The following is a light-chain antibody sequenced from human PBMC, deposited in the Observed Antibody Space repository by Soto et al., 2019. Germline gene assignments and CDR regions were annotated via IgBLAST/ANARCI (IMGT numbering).Light chain of an antibody. CDR3: QQYNGYPLT. Sequence: EIELTQSPCTLSSSVGDRVTITCRASQTLRTRLAWYQQKPGKAPKLLLYDVSILQSGVPARFSGSGSGTEFTLTISSLQPDDFATYYCQQYNGYPLTFGGGTKVEFK. J-gene: IGKJ4*01. CDR2: DVS. V-gene: IGKV1-5*01. CDR1: QTLRTR.